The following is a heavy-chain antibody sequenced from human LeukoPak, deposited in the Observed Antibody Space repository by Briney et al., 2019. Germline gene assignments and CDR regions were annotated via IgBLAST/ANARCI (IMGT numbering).Heavy chain of an antibody. CDR2: IYHSGST. J-gene: IGHJ6*03. V-gene: IGHV4-38-2*02. Sequence: SETLSLTCTVSGYSISSGYYWGWIRQPPGKGLEWIGSIYHSGSTSYNPSLKSRVTISVDTSKNQFSLNLSSVTGADTAVYYCARTSSSSSTYYYYYMDVWGKGTTVTVSS. CDR1: GYSISSGYY. CDR3: ARTSSSSSTYYYYYMDV. D-gene: IGHD6-13*01.